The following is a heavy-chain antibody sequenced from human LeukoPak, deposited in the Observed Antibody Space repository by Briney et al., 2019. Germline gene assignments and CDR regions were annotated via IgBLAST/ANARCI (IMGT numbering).Heavy chain of an antibody. V-gene: IGHV1-69*13. D-gene: IGHD7-27*01. CDR2: IIPIFGTA. CDR1: GGTFSSYA. J-gene: IGHJ4*02. CDR3: HTEPSNCGSNY. Sequence: SVKVSCKASGGTFSSYAISWVRQAPGQGLEWMGGIIPIFGTANYAQKFQGRVTITADESTSTAYMELSSLRSEDTAVYYCHTEPSNCGSNYWGQGTLVTASS.